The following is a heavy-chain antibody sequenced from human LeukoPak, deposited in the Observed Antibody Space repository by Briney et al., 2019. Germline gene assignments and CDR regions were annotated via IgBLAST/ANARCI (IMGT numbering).Heavy chain of an antibody. V-gene: IGHV4-59*08. J-gene: IGHJ4*02. CDR3: ARQRLWADY. CDR1: GGSISSYY. Sequence: SETLSLTCTVSGGSISSYYWSWIRQPPGKGLEWIGYIYYSGSTNYNPSLKSRVTISVDTSNNHFSLKVRSVTAADTAVYYCARQRLWADYWGQGTLATVSS. D-gene: IGHD1-26*01. CDR2: IYYSGST.